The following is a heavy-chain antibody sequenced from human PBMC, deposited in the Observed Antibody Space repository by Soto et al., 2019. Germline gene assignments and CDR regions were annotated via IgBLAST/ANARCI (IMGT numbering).Heavy chain of an antibody. Sequence: SETLSLTCAVYGGSFIGYYWTWILQPPGKGLEWIGEINHSGSTNCNPSLKSRVTISVDTSKNQFSLKLSSVTAADTAVYYCVRQPYGAYRYFFDNWGQGTPVTVSS. D-gene: IGHD5-18*01. CDR3: VRQPYGAYRYFFDN. V-gene: IGHV4-34*01. J-gene: IGHJ4*02. CDR2: INHSGST. CDR1: GGSFIGYY.